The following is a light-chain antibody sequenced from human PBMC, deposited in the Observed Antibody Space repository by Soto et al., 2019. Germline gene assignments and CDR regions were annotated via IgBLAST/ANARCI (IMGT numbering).Light chain of an antibody. CDR1: QSLLHSNGYNY. V-gene: IGKV2-28*01. CDR3: WKTQKTPRVTT. Sequence: DIVMTQSPLSLPVTPGEPASISCRSSQSLLHSNGYNYLDWYLQKPGQSPQLLIYLGSNRASGVTEGWLGSGEGKNFTPKTSRGGPEDVGVFYDWKTQKTPRVTTFGRGTKLEIK. CDR2: LGS. J-gene: IGKJ2*01.